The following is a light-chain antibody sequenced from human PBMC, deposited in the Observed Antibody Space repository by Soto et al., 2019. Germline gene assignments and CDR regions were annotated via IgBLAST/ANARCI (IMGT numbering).Light chain of an antibody. Sequence: QSVLTQPPSASGTPGQRVTISCSGSSSNIGSNTVNWYQQLPGTAPKLLIYSNNQRPSGVPDRFSGSKSGTSASLAISGLQSEDEAYYYCAAWDDSLKGRVFGTGTKVTVL. CDR2: SNN. J-gene: IGLJ1*01. V-gene: IGLV1-44*01. CDR3: AAWDDSLKGRV. CDR1: SSNIGSNT.